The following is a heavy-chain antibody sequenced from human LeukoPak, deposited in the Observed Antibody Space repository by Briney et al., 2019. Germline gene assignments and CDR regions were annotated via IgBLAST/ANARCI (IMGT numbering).Heavy chain of an antibody. CDR2: INPNSGGT. J-gene: IGHJ4*02. CDR3: ANTHGYDGGFDY. CDR1: GYTFTGYY. D-gene: IGHD5-12*01. Sequence: GASVKVSCKASGYTFTGYYMHWVRQAPGQGLEWMGWINPNSGGTKYAQKFQGRVTMTRDTSISTAYMELSRLRSDDTAVYYCANTHGYDGGFDYWGQGTLVTVSS. V-gene: IGHV1-2*02.